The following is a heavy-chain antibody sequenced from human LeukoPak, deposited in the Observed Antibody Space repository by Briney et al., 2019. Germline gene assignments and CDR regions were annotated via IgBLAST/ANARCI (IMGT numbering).Heavy chain of an antibody. J-gene: IGHJ4*02. Sequence: PGGSLRLSCAASGFTFNDAWMSWVRQAPGKGLEWVGRVKSRNNSETEDYAAPVKGRFTISRDDSTNILYLQMTSLKPEDTAVYYCTRQARSGSPIDYWGQGTLVTVSS. CDR1: GFTFNDAW. D-gene: IGHD1-26*01. CDR3: TRQARSGSPIDY. CDR2: VKSRNNSETE. V-gene: IGHV3-15*01.